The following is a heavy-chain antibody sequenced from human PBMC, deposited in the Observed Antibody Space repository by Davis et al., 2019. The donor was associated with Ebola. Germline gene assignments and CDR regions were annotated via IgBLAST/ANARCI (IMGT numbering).Heavy chain of an antibody. CDR2: ITSNGGST. CDR1: GFTFSSFG. D-gene: IGHD2-15*01. V-gene: IGHV3-64*02. CDR3: ARWGGGYDY. Sequence: GESLKISCAASGFTFSSFGMHWVRQAPGKGLEYVSAITSNGGSTYYADSVKGRFTISRDNSKNTLYLQMGSLRAEDMAVYYCARWGGGYDYWGQGTLVTVSS. J-gene: IGHJ4*02.